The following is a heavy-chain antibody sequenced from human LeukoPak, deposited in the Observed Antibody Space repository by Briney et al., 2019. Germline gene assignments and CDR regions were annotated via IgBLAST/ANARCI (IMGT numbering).Heavy chain of an antibody. D-gene: IGHD2-15*01. CDR3: ARFQDLAAFDI. V-gene: IGHV3-7*01. CDR2: INQDGSEK. CDR1: GFTFSSYW. J-gene: IGHJ3*02. Sequence: GGSLRLSCAASGFTFSSYWMSWVRQAPGKGLEWVANINQDGSEKYYVDSVKGRFTISRDNAKNSLYLQMNSLRAEDTAVYYCARFQDLAAFDIWGQGTMVTVSS.